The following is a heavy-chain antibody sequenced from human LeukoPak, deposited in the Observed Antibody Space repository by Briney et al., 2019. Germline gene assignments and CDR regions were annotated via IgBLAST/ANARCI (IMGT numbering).Heavy chain of an antibody. Sequence: ASVKVSCKASGYTFTSYGISWVRQAPGQGLEWMGWISAYNGITNYAQKFQGRVTMTTDTSTSTAYMELRSLRSDDTAVYYCARDGNQEAENWFDPWGQGTLVTVSS. D-gene: IGHD1-14*01. CDR1: GYTFTSYG. J-gene: IGHJ5*02. CDR2: ISAYNGIT. CDR3: ARDGNQEAENWFDP. V-gene: IGHV1-18*01.